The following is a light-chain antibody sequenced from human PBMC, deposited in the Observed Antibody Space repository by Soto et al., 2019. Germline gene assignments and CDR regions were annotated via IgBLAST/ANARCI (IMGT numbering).Light chain of an antibody. J-gene: IGKJ5*01. CDR3: QRRTSGPRT. CDR1: QSVSSY. CDR2: DAS. Sequence: EIVLTQSPATLSLSPGERATLSCRASQSVSSYLAWYQQKPGQAPRLLIYDASNRATGIPARFSGSGSGTDFPLTISSLEPEDLAVYYCQRRTSGPRTFGQGPRLEIK. V-gene: IGKV3-11*01.